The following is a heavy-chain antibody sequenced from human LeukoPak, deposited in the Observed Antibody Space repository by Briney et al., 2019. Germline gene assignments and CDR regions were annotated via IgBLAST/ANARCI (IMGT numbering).Heavy chain of an antibody. D-gene: IGHD6-13*01. Sequence: PSETLSLTCTVSGGSISSYYWSLIRQPPGQGLEWIGRIYTSGSTNYNPSLKSRVTMSVDTSKNQFSLKLSSVTAADTAVYYCARLRTAAGYFDYWGQGTLVTVSS. CDR3: ARLRTAAGYFDY. V-gene: IGHV4-4*07. CDR2: IYTSGST. CDR1: GGSISSYY. J-gene: IGHJ4*02.